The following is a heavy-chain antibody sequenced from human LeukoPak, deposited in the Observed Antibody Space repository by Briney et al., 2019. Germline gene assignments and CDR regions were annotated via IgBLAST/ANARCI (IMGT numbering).Heavy chain of an antibody. CDR3: ARDQWSIFGVVTYFDY. V-gene: IGHV1-18*01. D-gene: IGHD3-3*01. CDR2: ISAYNGNT. J-gene: IGHJ4*02. Sequence: GASVKVSCKASGYTFTSYGISWVRQAPGQGLEWMGWISAYNGNTNYAQKLQGRVTMTTDTSTSTAYMELRSLRSDDTAVYYCARDQWSIFGVVTYFDYWGQGTLVTVSS. CDR1: GYTFTSYG.